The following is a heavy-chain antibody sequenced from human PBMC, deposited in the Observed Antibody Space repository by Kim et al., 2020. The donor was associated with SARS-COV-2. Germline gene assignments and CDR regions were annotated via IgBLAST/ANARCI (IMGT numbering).Heavy chain of an antibody. D-gene: IGHD4-17*01. CDR2: VSANGRTI. Sequence: GGSLRLSCEASGFTFSRHEINCVRQAPGKGLEWISYVSANGRTIYYADSVKGRFTLSRDNAKNSLYLQMNTLRAEDAAVYYCARETTVSPDALDIWGQGTMVTVS. V-gene: IGHV3-48*03. CDR3: ARETTVSPDALDI. CDR1: GFTFSRHE. J-gene: IGHJ3*02.